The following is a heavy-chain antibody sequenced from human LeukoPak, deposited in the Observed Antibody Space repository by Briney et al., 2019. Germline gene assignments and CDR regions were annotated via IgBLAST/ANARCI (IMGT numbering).Heavy chain of an antibody. J-gene: IGHJ4*02. D-gene: IGHD6-13*01. Sequence: SETLSLACAVSGYSISSGYYWGWIRQPPGKGQEWIGSIYHSGSTYYNPSLKSRVTISVDTSKNQFSLKLSSVTAADTAVYYCARDLYSSSWYQTQYFDYWGQGTLVTVSS. CDR2: IYHSGST. CDR3: ARDLYSSSWYQTQYFDY. V-gene: IGHV4-38-2*02. CDR1: GYSISSGYY.